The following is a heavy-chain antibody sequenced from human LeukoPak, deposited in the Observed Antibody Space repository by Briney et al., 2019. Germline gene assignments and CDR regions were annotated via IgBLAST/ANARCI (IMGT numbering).Heavy chain of an antibody. V-gene: IGHV4-34*01. D-gene: IGHD5-24*01. J-gene: IGHJ4*02. Sequence: SETLSLTCDVYGGSCDDYYGSWIRQPPGKGLEWIGEIPPSEGFYYNSSLVSRVTISIDPSKTHFFLRLASVTAADTAFYYCARGRDRSKAGDHWGQGSLVTVSS. CDR3: ARGRDRSKAGDH. CDR1: GGSCDDYY. CDR2: IPPSEGF.